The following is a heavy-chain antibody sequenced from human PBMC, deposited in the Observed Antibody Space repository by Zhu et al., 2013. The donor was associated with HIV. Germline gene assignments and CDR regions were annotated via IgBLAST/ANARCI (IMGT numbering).Heavy chain of an antibody. CDR2: IRSSGST. CDR3: ARHYNSGTYPLDY. Sequence: VQLQESGPGLVKPSETVSLTCTVSGDSISSYFWSWIRQPPGKGLEWIAYIRSSGSTNYNPSLKSRVTISVDTSKSQISLKLNSVTAADTAVYYCARHYNSGTYPLDYWGQGTLVTVSS. CDR1: GDSISSYF. D-gene: IGHD3-10*01. V-gene: IGHV4-59*01. J-gene: IGHJ4*02.